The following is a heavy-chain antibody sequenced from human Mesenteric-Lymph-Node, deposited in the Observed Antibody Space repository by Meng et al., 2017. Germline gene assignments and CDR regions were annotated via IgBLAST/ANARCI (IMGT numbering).Heavy chain of an antibody. J-gene: IGHJ3*02. CDR1: GGSISSGSYY. Sequence: SETLSLTCTVSGGSISSGSYYWSWIRQPAGKGLEWIGRIYTSGSTNYNPSLKSRVTISVDTSKNQFSLKLSSVTAADTAVYYCAREGSSGYYYPRAFDIWGQGTMVTVSS. CDR3: AREGSSGYYYPRAFDI. V-gene: IGHV4-61*02. D-gene: IGHD3-22*01. CDR2: IYTSGST.